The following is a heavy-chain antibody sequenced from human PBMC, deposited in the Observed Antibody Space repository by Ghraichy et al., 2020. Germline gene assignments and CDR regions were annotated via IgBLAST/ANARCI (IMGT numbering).Heavy chain of an antibody. CDR3: ARVGNGRNWNYG. J-gene: IGHJ4*02. Sequence: SVKVSCKASGGTFSSYAISWVRQAPGQGLEWMGGIIPIFGTANYAQKFQGRVTITADESTSTAYMELSSLRSEDTAVYYCARVGNGRNWNYGWGQGTLVTVSS. V-gene: IGHV1-69*13. CDR1: GGTFSSYA. CDR2: IIPIFGTA. D-gene: IGHD1-7*01.